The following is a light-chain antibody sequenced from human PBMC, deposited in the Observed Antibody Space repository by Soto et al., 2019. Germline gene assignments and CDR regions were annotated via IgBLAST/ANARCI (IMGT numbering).Light chain of an antibody. Sequence: DIQMTQSPSTLSASVGDSVTITCRASQSISTWLAWYQQKPGKPPNLLIYDASRLESGVPSRFSGRGSGSEFTLAIRSLQPDDFATYYGQQYYSYTPYTFGQGNKLEIE. CDR2: DAS. J-gene: IGKJ2*01. V-gene: IGKV1-5*01. CDR1: QSISTW. CDR3: QQYYSYTPYT.